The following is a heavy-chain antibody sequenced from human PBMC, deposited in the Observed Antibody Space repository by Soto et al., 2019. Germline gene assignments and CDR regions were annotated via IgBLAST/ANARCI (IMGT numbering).Heavy chain of an antibody. Sequence: GGSLRLSCAASAFTFSNYAMHWVRQAPGKGLEWVAVISYDGSNKYYADSVKGRFTISRDNSKNTLYLQMDSLRAEDTAVYSCAKDRLLLFSSGYSYGMDVWGQGTTVTVSS. V-gene: IGHV3-30*18. CDR1: AFTFSNYA. D-gene: IGHD3-3*01. CDR2: ISYDGSNK. J-gene: IGHJ6*02. CDR3: AKDRLLLFSSGYSYGMDV.